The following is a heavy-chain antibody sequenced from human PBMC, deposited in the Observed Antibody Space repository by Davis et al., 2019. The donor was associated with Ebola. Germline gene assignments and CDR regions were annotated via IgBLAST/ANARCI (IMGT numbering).Heavy chain of an antibody. V-gene: IGHV1-8*02. Sequence: ASVKVSCKASGYTFTNYYMHWVRQAPGQGLEWMGWMNPNSGNTAYAQKFQGRVTMTRDTSISTAYMELRSLRSEDTAVYYCAREGKVNYFYFAMDVWGKGTTVTVSS. J-gene: IGHJ6*04. D-gene: IGHD3-10*01. CDR1: GYTFTNYY. CDR3: AREGKVNYFYFAMDV. CDR2: MNPNSGNT.